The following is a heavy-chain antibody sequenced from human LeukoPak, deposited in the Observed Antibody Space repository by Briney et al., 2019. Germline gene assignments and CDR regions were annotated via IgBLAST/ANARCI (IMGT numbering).Heavy chain of an antibody. CDR1: GFSFSNYW. J-gene: IGHJ6*02. CDR3: ARDIVVVPAAPYYYGMDV. D-gene: IGHD2-2*01. V-gene: IGHV3-7*01. CDR2: IKEDGREK. Sequence: GGSLRLSCAASGFSFSNYWMNWVRQAPGKGLEWVANIKEDGREKYYVDSVKGRFTISRDNAKNSLYLQMNSLRAEDTAVYYCARDIVVVPAAPYYYGMDVWGQGTTVTVSS.